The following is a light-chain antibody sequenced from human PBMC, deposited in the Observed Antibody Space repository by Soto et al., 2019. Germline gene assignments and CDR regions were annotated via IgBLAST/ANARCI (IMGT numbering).Light chain of an antibody. CDR1: SSNIGSNT. V-gene: IGLV1-44*01. Sequence: QSVLTQPHSASGTPGQRVTISCSGSSSNIGSNTVNWYQQLPGTAPKLLIYSNNQRPSGVPARFSASKSGTSASLAISALQSEDEADYYCAAWDYSLNGWVFGGGTKLTV. CDR2: SNN. CDR3: AAWDYSLNGWV. J-gene: IGLJ3*02.